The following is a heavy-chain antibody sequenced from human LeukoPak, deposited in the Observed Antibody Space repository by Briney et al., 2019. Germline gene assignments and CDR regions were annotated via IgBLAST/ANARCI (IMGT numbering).Heavy chain of an antibody. J-gene: IGHJ4*02. D-gene: IGHD2-15*01. CDR1: GFTFDDYG. CDR3: ARALYCSASSCYSGPDY. CDR2: INWNGGST. Sequence: GGSLRLSCAASGFTFDDYGMSWVRQAPGKGLEWVSGINWNGGSTGYADSVKGRFTISRDNAKNSLYLQMNSLRAEDTAVYYCARALYCSASSCYSGPDYWGQGTLVTVSS. V-gene: IGHV3-20*04.